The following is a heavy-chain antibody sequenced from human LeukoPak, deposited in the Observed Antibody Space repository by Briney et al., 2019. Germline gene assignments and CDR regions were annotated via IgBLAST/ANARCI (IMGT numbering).Heavy chain of an antibody. Sequence: SVKVSCKASGGTFSSYAISWVRQAPGQGLEWMGGIIPIFGTANYAQKFQGRVTITTDESTSTAYMELSSLRSEDTAVYYCARDQYQDCSSTSCYRGWFDPWGQGTLVAVSS. J-gene: IGHJ5*02. V-gene: IGHV1-69*05. D-gene: IGHD2-2*01. CDR2: IIPIFGTA. CDR3: ARDQYQDCSSTSCYRGWFDP. CDR1: GGTFSSYA.